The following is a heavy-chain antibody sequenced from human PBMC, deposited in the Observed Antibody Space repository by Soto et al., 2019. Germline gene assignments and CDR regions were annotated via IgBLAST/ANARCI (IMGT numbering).Heavy chain of an antibody. CDR2: IRTKANNYAT. D-gene: IGHD5-12*01. CDR1: GFIFSGSG. CDR3: ATYSGYDSYYFDS. Sequence: EVQLVESGGGLVQPGGSLKLSCAASGFIFSGSGMHWVRQASGKGLEWVGHIRTKANNYATVYTGSVKGRFTISRDESKNTAYQQMNSLRTGDTALYYCATYSGYDSYYFDSWGQGSLVTGSS. J-gene: IGHJ4*02. V-gene: IGHV3-73*01.